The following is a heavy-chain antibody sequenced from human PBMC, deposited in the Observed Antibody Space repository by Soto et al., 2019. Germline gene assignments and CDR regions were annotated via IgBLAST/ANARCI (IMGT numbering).Heavy chain of an antibody. CDR2: VTTDKGKT. V-gene: IGHV1-18*01. CDR1: GYTFTNFG. J-gene: IGHJ4*02. Sequence: QVQLVQSGPEVKKPGASVKVSCKASGYTFTNFGINWVRQAPGQGLEWMGWVTTDKGKTTYAQKFQGGVTMTTDTSSSTYYMELRSLRCDDPAVYYCATRASAFDYWGQGTLVTVSS. CDR3: ATRASAFDY.